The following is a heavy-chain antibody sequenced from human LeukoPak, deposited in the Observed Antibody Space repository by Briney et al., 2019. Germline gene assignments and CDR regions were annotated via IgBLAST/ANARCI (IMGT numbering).Heavy chain of an antibody. V-gene: IGHV4-59*01. CDR2: IHYSGST. D-gene: IGHD3-22*01. Sequence: SETLSLTCTVSGDSISNYYWNWIRQPPGKGLEWIGYIHYSGSTTYNPSLKSRVTISVDTSKNQFSLKLRSVTAADTAVYYCARDYDSSGRYYYHMDVWGKGTTVTVSS. J-gene: IGHJ6*03. CDR3: ARDYDSSGRYYYHMDV. CDR1: GDSISNYY.